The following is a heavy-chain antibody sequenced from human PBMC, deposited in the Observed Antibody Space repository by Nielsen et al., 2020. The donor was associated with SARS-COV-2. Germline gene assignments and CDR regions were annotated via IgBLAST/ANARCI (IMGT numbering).Heavy chain of an antibody. Sequence: GSLRLSCTVSGGSISSYYWSWIRQPPGKGLEWIGYIYYSGSTNYNPSLKSRVTISVDTSKNQFSLKLSSVTAADTAVYYCARDGDSYGPFDYWGRGTLVTVSS. D-gene: IGHD5-18*01. CDR1: GGSISSYY. CDR3: ARDGDSYGPFDY. CDR2: IYYSGST. J-gene: IGHJ4*02. V-gene: IGHV4-59*01.